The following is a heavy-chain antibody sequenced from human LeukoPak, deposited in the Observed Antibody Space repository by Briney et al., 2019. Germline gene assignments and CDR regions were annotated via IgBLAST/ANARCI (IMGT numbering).Heavy chain of an antibody. CDR2: IYSGGST. D-gene: IGHD1-1*01. CDR3: ARGGTSWYPNAFDI. J-gene: IGHJ3*02. Sequence: GSLRLSCAASGFAVSSKYMSWVRQAPGKGLEWVSVIYSGGSTYYADSVKGRFTISRDNSKNTLYLQMSSLRAEDTAVYYCARGGTSWYPNAFDIWGQGTMVTVSS. CDR1: GFAVSSKY. V-gene: IGHV3-53*01.